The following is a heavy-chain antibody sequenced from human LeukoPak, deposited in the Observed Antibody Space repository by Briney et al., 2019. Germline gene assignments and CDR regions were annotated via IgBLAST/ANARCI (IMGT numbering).Heavy chain of an antibody. D-gene: IGHD2-21*01. J-gene: IGHJ4*02. CDR2: INHSGST. V-gene: IGHV4-34*01. CDR3: ARGKAYRREFDY. CDR1: GGSFSGYY. Sequence: SETLSLTCAVYGGSFSGYYWSWIRQPPGKGLEWIGEINHSGSTNYNPSLKSQVTISVDTSKNQFSLKLSSVTAADTAVYYCARGKAYRREFDYWGQGTLVTVSS.